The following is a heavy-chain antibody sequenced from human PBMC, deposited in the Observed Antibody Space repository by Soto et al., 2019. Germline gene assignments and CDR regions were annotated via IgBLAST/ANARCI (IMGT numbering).Heavy chain of an antibody. CDR2: IYYSGST. V-gene: IGHV4-39*01. CDR3: SRRMRTGAFH. Sequence: PSETLSLPCTVSGGSISSSSYYWGWIRQPPGEGLEWIGSIYYSGSTYYNPSLKSRVTISVDTSKNQFSLKLSSVTAADTAVYYCSRRMRTGAFHWGQGTLVTVSS. J-gene: IGHJ4*02. D-gene: IGHD3-10*01. CDR1: GGSISSSSYY.